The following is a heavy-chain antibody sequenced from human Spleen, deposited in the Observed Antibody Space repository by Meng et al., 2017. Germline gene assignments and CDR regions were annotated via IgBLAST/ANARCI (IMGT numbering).Heavy chain of an antibody. CDR3: VIVAAAGYFDF. V-gene: IGHV4-39*07. CDR2: MFSTGSI. Sequence: SETLSLTCTVSGDSISTTTYYWGWIRQPPGQRLEWFGSMFSTGSIYYNPSLQSRVTLSVNTSKNQFSLTLSSVTAADKAMYFCVIVAAAGYFDFWGQVTLVTVSS. D-gene: IGHD6-13*01. CDR1: GDSISTTTYY. J-gene: IGHJ4*02.